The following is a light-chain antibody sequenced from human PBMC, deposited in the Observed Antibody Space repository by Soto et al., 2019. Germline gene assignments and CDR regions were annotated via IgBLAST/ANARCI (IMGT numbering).Light chain of an antibody. V-gene: IGKV1-33*01. CDR1: QDISDY. CDR3: QQYQSLPFT. J-gene: IGKJ3*01. CDR2: DAS. Sequence: DIQMTQSPSSLSASVGGRVTITCQASQDISDYLNWYHQKPGKAPKFLIYDASYLETGVPSRFSGSGSGTDFTFTISSLQPEDIGTYYCQQYQSLPFTFGPGTKVDIK.